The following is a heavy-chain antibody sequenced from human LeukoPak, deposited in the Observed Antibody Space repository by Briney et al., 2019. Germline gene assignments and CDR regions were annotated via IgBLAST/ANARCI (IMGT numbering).Heavy chain of an antibody. V-gene: IGHV3-33*05. Sequence: GGSLRLSCAASGFTFSTSHMHWVRQAPGKGLQWVAHVSSDGSHTHYADSVKGRFTVSRDNSQNTLHLQMNGLRAEDTAVYYCARTPPYNPGTYSGDFDYWGQGILVTVSS. J-gene: IGHJ4*02. CDR1: GFTFSTSH. D-gene: IGHD6-13*01. CDR2: VSSDGSHT. CDR3: ARTPPYNPGTYSGDFDY.